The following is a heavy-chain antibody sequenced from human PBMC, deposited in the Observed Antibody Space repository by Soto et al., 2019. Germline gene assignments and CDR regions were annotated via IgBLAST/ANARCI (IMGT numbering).Heavy chain of an antibody. J-gene: IGHJ4*02. Sequence: GSIRLCGAASGFTVRGYGVAWVRQAQGKGLEWVSAISGSGGSTYYADSVKGRFTISRDNSKNTLYLPMNSLRAEDTAVYYCEKNGEQWLVPSYFGVWGQGPLVTGSS. CDR1: GFTVRGYG. CDR3: EKNGEQWLVPSYFGV. V-gene: IGHV3-23*01. D-gene: IGHD6-19*01. CDR2: ISGSGGST.